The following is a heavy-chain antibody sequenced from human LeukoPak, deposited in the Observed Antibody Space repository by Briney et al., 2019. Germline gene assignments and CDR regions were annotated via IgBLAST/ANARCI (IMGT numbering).Heavy chain of an antibody. CDR2: ISSSSSTI. CDR3: ARDIYYDSSGYYGSVY. J-gene: IGHJ4*02. D-gene: IGHD3-22*01. V-gene: IGHV3-48*04. CDR1: GFTFSSYS. Sequence: HSGGSLRLSCAASGFTFSSYSMNWVRQAPGKGLERVSYISSSSSTIYYADSVKGRFTISRDNAKNSLYLQMNSLRAEDTAVYYCARDIYYDSSGYYGSVYWGQGTLVTVSS.